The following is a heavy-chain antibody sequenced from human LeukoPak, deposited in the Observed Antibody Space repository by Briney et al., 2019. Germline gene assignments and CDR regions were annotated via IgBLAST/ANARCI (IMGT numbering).Heavy chain of an antibody. V-gene: IGHV3-30-3*01. J-gene: IGHJ4*02. D-gene: IGHD3-22*01. CDR3: ARDYYYDSSGYPSYFDY. CDR1: GFTFSSYA. Sequence: PGGSLRLSCAASGFTFSSYAMHWVRQAPGKGLEWVVVISYDGSNKYYADSVKGRFTISRDNSKNTLYLQMNSLRAEDTAVYYCARDYYYDSSGYPSYFDYWGQGTLVTVSS. CDR2: ISYDGSNK.